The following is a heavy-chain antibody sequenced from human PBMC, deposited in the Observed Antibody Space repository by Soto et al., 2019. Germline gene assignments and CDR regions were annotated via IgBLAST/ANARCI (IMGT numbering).Heavy chain of an antibody. J-gene: IGHJ6*04. Sequence: QVQLVQSGAEVKKPGSSVKVSCKASGGTFSSYAISWVRQAPGQGLEWMGGIIPIFGTANYAQKFQGRVTITADKSTSTAYVELSSLRSEDKAVYYCVKQLPPYCCYGMDVWGKGTTVTVSS. CDR2: IIPIFGTA. V-gene: IGHV1-69*06. CDR3: VKQLPPYCCYGMDV. D-gene: IGHD6-6*01. CDR1: GGTFSSYA.